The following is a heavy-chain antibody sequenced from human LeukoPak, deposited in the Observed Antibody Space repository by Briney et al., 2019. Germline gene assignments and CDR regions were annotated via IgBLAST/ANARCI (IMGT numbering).Heavy chain of an antibody. CDR2: ISAYNGNT. D-gene: IGHD2-2*01. CDR3: ARGAIGYCSSTSCADYYYYYGMDV. Sequence: ASVKVSCKASGYTFTSYGISWVRQAPEQGLEWMGWISAYNGNTNYAQKLQGRVTMTTDTSTSTAYMELRSLRSDDTAVYYCARGAIGYCSSTSCADYYYYYGMDVWGQGTTVTVSS. J-gene: IGHJ6*02. V-gene: IGHV1-18*01. CDR1: GYTFTSYG.